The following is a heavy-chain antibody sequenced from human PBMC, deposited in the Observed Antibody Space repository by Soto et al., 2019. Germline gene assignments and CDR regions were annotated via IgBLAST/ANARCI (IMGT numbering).Heavy chain of an antibody. Sequence: SETLSLTCTVSGGSISSYYWSWIRQPPGKGLEWIGYIYYSGSTNYNPSLKSRVTISVDTSKNQFSLKLSSVTAADTAVYYCVRQGQPGKIDAFDIWGPVTMATV. J-gene: IGHJ3*02. CDR1: GGSISSYY. CDR2: IYYSGST. D-gene: IGHD7-27*01. V-gene: IGHV4-59*08. CDR3: VRQGQPGKIDAFDI.